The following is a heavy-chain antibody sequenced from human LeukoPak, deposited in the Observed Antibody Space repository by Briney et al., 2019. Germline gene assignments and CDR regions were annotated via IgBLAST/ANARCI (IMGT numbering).Heavy chain of an antibody. D-gene: IGHD1-26*01. CDR3: ARDLVGKWELRPGQDY. Sequence: GGSLRLSCAASGFTFSSYSMNWVRQAPGKGLEWVSSISSSSSYIYYADSVKGRFTISRDNAKNSLYLQMNSLRAEDTAVYYCARDLVGKWELRPGQDYWGQGTLVTVSS. V-gene: IGHV3-21*01. J-gene: IGHJ4*02. CDR2: ISSSSSYI. CDR1: GFTFSSYS.